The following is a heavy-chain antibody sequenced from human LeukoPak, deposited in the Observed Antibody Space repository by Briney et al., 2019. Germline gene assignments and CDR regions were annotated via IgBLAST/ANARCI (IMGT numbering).Heavy chain of an antibody. CDR3: ARGGFDDSSGYYLPLDY. D-gene: IGHD3-22*01. CDR2: IYSGGSI. CDR1: GFTVSSKY. Sequence: PGGSLRLSCAASGFTVSSKYMSWVRQAPGKGLQWVSVIYSGGSIYYVDSVKGRFIISRDNSKNTLYLQMNSLRAEDTAVYYCARGGFDDSSGYYLPLDYWGQGTLVTVSS. J-gene: IGHJ4*02. V-gene: IGHV3-66*01.